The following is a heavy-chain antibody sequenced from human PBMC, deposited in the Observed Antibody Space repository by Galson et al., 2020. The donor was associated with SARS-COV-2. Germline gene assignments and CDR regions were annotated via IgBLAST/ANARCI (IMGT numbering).Heavy chain of an antibody. Sequence: SKTLSLTCTVSGGSISSGGYYWSWIRQHPGMGLEWIGYIYYSGSTYYNPSLKSRVTISLDTSKNQFSLNLSSVTAADTAVYYCARYYGSGRGWFDPWGQGTLVTVSS. J-gene: IGHJ5*02. CDR1: GGSISSGGYY. V-gene: IGHV4-31*03. CDR3: ARYYGSGRGWFDP. D-gene: IGHD3-10*01. CDR2: IYYSGST.